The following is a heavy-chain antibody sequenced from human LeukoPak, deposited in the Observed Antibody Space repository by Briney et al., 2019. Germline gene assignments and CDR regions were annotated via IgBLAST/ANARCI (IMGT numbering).Heavy chain of an antibody. CDR1: GGSISSGSYY. Sequence: SQTLSLTCTVSGGSISSGSYYWSWIRQPAGKGLEWIGRIYTSGSTNYNPSLKSRVTISVDTSKNQFSLKLSSVTAADTAVYYCARGSRGWFDPWGQGALVTVSS. J-gene: IGHJ5*02. CDR2: IYTSGST. V-gene: IGHV4-61*02. CDR3: ARGSRGWFDP.